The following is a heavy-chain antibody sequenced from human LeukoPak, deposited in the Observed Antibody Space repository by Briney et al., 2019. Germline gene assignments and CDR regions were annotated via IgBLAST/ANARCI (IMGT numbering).Heavy chain of an antibody. Sequence: LETLSLTCTVSGGSISSSSYYWGWIRQPPGKGLEWVGSLYYSGSTYYNPSLKSRVTISVDTSKNQFSLKLSSVTAADTAVYYCARIGEYDYVWGSYRPNWFDPWGQGTLVTVSS. D-gene: IGHD3-16*02. V-gene: IGHV4-39*01. CDR2: LYYSGST. CDR3: ARIGEYDYVWGSYRPNWFDP. CDR1: GGSISSSSYY. J-gene: IGHJ5*02.